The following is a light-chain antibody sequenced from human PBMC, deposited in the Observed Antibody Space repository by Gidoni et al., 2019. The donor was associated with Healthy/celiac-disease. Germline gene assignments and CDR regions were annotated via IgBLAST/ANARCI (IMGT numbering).Light chain of an antibody. Sequence: EIVMTQSPATLSVSPGERATLSCRASQSVSSNLAWYQQKPGQAPRLLIYGASTRATGIPARFSVSGSGTEFTLTISSLQSEDFAVYYCQQYNNWFITFGQGTRLEIK. CDR1: QSVSSN. V-gene: IGKV3-15*01. CDR2: GAS. CDR3: QQYNNWFIT. J-gene: IGKJ5*01.